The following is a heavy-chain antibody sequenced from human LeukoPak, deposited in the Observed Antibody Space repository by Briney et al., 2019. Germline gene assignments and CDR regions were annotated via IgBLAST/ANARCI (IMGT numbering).Heavy chain of an antibody. CDR2: IYYSGST. D-gene: IGHD5-18*01. CDR1: GGSISSGDYY. CDR3: AANPDTAMGVFDY. V-gene: IGHV4-30-4*08. Sequence: SETLSLTCTVSGGSISSGDYYWSWIRQPPGKGLEWIGYIYYSGSTYYNPSLKSRVTISVDTSKNQFSLKLSSVTAADTAVYYCAANPDTAMGVFDYWGQGTLVTVSS. J-gene: IGHJ4*02.